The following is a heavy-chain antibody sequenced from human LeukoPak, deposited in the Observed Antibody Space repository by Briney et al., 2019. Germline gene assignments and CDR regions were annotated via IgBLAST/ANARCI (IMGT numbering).Heavy chain of an antibody. V-gene: IGHV4-38-2*02. D-gene: IGHD2-2*01. Sequence: SETLSLTCTVSGYSISSGYYWGWIRQPPGKGLEWIGSIYHSGSTYYNPSLKSRVTISVDTSKNQFSLKLSSVTAADTAVYYCARDPGIVAVPAAFDYWGQGTLVTVSS. CDR1: GYSISSGYY. CDR3: ARDPGIVAVPAAFDY. J-gene: IGHJ4*02. CDR2: IYHSGST.